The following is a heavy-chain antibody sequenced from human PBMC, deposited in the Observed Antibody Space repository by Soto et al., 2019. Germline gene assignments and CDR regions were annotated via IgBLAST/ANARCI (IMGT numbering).Heavy chain of an antibody. CDR2: LSGTGDST. CDR1: GLTLSSYA. J-gene: IGHJ4*02. D-gene: IGHD3-10*01. V-gene: IGHV3-23*01. Sequence: GRSLRLSCAASGLTLSSYAMSWVRQAPGKGLEWVSALSGTGDSTDYANSVKGRFTISRDDSKTTLYLQMSSLRAEDTAIYFCARDNGNYGSGSFHHWGQGALVTVSS. CDR3: ARDNGNYGSGSFHH.